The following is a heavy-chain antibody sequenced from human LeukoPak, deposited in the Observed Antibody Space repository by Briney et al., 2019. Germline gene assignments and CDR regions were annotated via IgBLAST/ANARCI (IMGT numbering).Heavy chain of an antibody. CDR1: GGTFSSYA. J-gene: IGHJ4*02. CDR3: AKDRLESYGSARYYFDS. CDR2: IIPIFGTA. V-gene: IGHV1-69*06. Sequence: ASVKVSCKASGGTFSSYAISWVRQAPGQGLEWMGGIIPIFGTANYAQKFQGRVTITADKSTSTAYMELNSLRTEDTAVYYCAKDRLESYGSARYYFDSWGQGSLVTVSS. D-gene: IGHD5-18*01.